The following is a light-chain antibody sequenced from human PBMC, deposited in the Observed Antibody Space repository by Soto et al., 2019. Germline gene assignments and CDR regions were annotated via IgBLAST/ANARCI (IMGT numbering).Light chain of an antibody. CDR1: HTISSSY. Sequence: TVLTQSPRAVSLSQRERATLSCRASHTISSSYLAWYQQKPGQAPRLLMYGISRRATGIPDRFSGSGSGTDFTLTITRLEPEDFAVYYCQQYVTSSPRTFGQGTKVDFK. J-gene: IGKJ1*01. V-gene: IGKV3-20*01. CDR3: QQYVTSSPRT. CDR2: GIS.